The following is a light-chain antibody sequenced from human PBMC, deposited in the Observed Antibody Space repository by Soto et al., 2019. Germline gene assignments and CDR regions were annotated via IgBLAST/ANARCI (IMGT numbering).Light chain of an antibody. CDR2: GAS. J-gene: IGKJ4*01. Sequence: EIVMTQSPATLSVSQGERATLSCRASQSVSSNLAWYQQKPGQAPRLLIYGASTRATGIPARFSGSGSGTEFTLTISSLQSEDFAVYYCQQYNNWPLTFGGGTRWISN. V-gene: IGKV3D-15*01. CDR1: QSVSSN. CDR3: QQYNNWPLT.